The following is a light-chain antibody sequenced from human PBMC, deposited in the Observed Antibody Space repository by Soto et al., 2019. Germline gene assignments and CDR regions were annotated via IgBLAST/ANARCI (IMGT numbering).Light chain of an antibody. Sequence: DIQMTQSPSSLSASVGDRVTITCRASRDITDYLAWYQQKPGQVPKLLISAASTLQSGVPSRFTASGSGTDFTLTVTGLQPEDFATYYCQNYNSYSEAFGQGTKVELK. J-gene: IGKJ1*01. CDR3: QNYNSYSEA. CDR1: RDITDY. CDR2: AAS. V-gene: IGKV1-27*01.